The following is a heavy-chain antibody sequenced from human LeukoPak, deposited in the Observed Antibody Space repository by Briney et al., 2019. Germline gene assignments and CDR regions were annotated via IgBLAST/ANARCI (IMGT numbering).Heavy chain of an antibody. CDR3: ARDKNWGSGAFDI. CDR2: ISISSSYL. CDR1: GFTFSSYS. V-gene: IGHV3-21*01. D-gene: IGHD7-27*01. Sequence: GGSLRLSCAASGFTFSSYSMIWARQAPGKGLEWVSSISISSSYLYYADSVKGRFTISRDNAKNSLYLQMNSLRAEDTAVYYCARDKNWGSGAFDIWGQGTMVTVSS. J-gene: IGHJ3*02.